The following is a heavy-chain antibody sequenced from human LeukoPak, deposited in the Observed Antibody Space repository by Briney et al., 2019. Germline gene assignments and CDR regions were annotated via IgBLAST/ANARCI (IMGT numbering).Heavy chain of an antibody. CDR1: GFTFSNYD. J-gene: IGHJ4*02. CDR2: ISTGGSTI. CDR3: ARAPRDYGAIPRGDY. Sequence: PGGSLRLSCAASGFTFSNYDMNWVRQAPGKGLEWVLYISTGGSTIYYADSVKGRFTISRDNAKNSLFLQMNTLRAEDTAVYYCARAPRDYGAIPRGDYWGQGTLVTVSS. D-gene: IGHD4-17*01. V-gene: IGHV3-48*03.